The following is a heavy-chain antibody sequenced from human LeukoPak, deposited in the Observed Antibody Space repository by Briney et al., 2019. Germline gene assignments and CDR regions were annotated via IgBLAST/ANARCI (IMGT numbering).Heavy chain of an antibody. Sequence: GGSLRLSCAASGFTFSRYSMNWVRQAPGKGLEWVSSISISSNYIYYTDSVKGRFTISRDNAKNTLYLQMNSLRAEDTAVYYCAKAPPGKFDPWGQGTLVTVSS. J-gene: IGHJ5*02. V-gene: IGHV3-21*04. CDR1: GFTFSRYS. CDR2: ISISSNYI. D-gene: IGHD3-10*01. CDR3: AKAPPGKFDP.